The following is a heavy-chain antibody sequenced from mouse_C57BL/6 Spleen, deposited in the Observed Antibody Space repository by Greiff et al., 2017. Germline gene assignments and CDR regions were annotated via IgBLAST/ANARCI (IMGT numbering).Heavy chain of an antibody. CDR1: GYTFTSYW. D-gene: IGHD1-1*01. V-gene: IGHV1-64*01. Sequence: QVQLQQPGAELVKPGASVKLSCKASGYTFTSYWMHWVKQRPGQGLEWIGMIHPNSGSTNYNEKFKSKATLTVDKSSSTAYMQLSSLTSEDSAVYYCFITTVVVGYFDYWGQGTTLTVAS. J-gene: IGHJ2*01. CDR2: IHPNSGST. CDR3: FITTVVVGYFDY.